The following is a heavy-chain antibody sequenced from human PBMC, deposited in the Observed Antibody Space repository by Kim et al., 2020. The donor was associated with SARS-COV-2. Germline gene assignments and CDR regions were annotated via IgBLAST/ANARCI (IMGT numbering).Heavy chain of an antibody. D-gene: IGHD6-19*01. CDR2: ISYDGSNK. Sequence: GGSLRLSCAASGFTFSSYGMHWVRQAPGKGLEWVAVISYDGSNKYYADSVKGRFTISRDNSKNTLYLQMNSLRAEDTAVYYCARESYSSGWPYYYYYGMDVWGRGTRITVSS. J-gene: IGHJ6*02. CDR1: GFTFSSYG. V-gene: IGHV3-33*05. CDR3: ARESYSSGWPYYYYYGMDV.